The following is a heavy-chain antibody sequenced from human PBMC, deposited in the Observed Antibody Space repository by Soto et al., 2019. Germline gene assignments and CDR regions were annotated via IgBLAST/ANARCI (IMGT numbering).Heavy chain of an antibody. D-gene: IGHD2-21*01. CDR2: IWYDGSNK. Sequence: PGGSLRLSCAASGFTFSSYGMHWVRRAPGKGLEWVAVIWYDGSNKYYADSVKGRFTISRDNSKNTLYLQMNSLRAEDTAVYYCARDRFVVTKPGWYFDLWGRGTLVTVSS. CDR1: GFTFSSYG. J-gene: IGHJ2*01. V-gene: IGHV3-33*01. CDR3: ARDRFVVTKPGWYFDL.